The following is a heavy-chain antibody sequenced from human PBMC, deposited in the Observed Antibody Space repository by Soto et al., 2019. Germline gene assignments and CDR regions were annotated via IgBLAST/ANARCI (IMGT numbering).Heavy chain of an antibody. Sequence: QVQLQESGPGLVKPLETLSLTCAVSGGSISGTDWWSWVRQVPGKGVEWIGEIHHTGSTNYNPSLKSRVTISVDNSKNQFSLNPYSVTAADTAVYYCATSGGGWLIGYWGQGTLVTVSS. CDR1: GGSISGTDW. V-gene: IGHV4-4*02. D-gene: IGHD2-15*01. J-gene: IGHJ4*02. CDR2: IHHTGST. CDR3: ATSGGGWLIGY.